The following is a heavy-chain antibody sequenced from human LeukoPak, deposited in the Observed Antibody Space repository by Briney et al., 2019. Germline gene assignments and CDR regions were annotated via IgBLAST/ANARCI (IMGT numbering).Heavy chain of an antibody. Sequence: GGSLRLSCAASGFTFSSYAMSWVRQAPGKGLEWVSLIYSGGNTYYADSVKGRFTISRDNSKNTLYLQMNSLRAEDTAVYYCAKVSYDSSGYYWSVMVVSQFDYWGQGTLVAVSS. D-gene: IGHD3-22*01. CDR2: IYSGGNT. V-gene: IGHV3-23*03. CDR3: AKVSYDSSGYYWSVMVVSQFDY. J-gene: IGHJ4*02. CDR1: GFTFSSYA.